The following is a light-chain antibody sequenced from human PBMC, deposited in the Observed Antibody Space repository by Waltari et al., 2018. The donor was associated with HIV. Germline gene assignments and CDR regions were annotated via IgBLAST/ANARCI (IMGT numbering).Light chain of an antibody. CDR1: RSVLSISNDRNY. V-gene: IGKV4-1*01. CDR2: WAS. J-gene: IGKJ4*01. CDR3: QQYYTTPLT. Sequence: DIVMTQSPDSLVVSLGERATINCKSSRSVLSISNDRNYLAWYQQKSGQPPRLLIYWASSRESGVPVRFSGSGSRTDFTLTINSLQAEDVAVYYCQQYYTTPLTFGGGTKVEIE.